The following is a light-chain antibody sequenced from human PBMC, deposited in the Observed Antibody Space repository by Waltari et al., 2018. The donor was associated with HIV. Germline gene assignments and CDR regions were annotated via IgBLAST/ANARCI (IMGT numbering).Light chain of an antibody. Sequence: DIQMTQSPSTLSASVGDRVTLTCRASQNINKYSAWYQQKPGKDPNLLIYKASSLESGVPSRVSGSGSGTDFTLTISSLQPDDFATYYCQQYNTYPRTFGQGTKVEIK. V-gene: IGKV1-5*03. J-gene: IGKJ1*01. CDR3: QQYNTYPRT. CDR2: KAS. CDR1: QNINKY.